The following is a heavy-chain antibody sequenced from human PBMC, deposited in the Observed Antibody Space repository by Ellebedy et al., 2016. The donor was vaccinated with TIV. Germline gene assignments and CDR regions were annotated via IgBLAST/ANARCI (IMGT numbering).Heavy chain of an antibody. Sequence: AASVKVSCKASGYTFTSYYMHWVRQAPGQGLAWMGWINPNSGGTNYAQKFQGRVTMTRDTSISTAYMELSRLRSDDKAVYYCAREVFGGTYYYYGMDVWGQGTTVTVSS. J-gene: IGHJ6*02. D-gene: IGHD4-23*01. V-gene: IGHV1-2*02. CDR1: GYTFTSYY. CDR3: AREVFGGTYYYYGMDV. CDR2: INPNSGGT.